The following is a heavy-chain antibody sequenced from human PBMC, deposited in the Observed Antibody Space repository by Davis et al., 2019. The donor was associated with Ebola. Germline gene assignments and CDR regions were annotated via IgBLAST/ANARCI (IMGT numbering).Heavy chain of an antibody. J-gene: IGHJ4*02. CDR2: IYPGDSDT. Sequence: GESLKLSCKGSGYSFTNYWIGWVRRMPGKGLEWVGIIYPGDSDTKYSPSFQGQVTISGDKSISTAYLQWSSLKASDTAMYYCARTQGGQDIVVVPAAGPFDYWGQGTLVTVSS. V-gene: IGHV5-51*01. CDR1: GYSFTNYW. D-gene: IGHD2-2*01. CDR3: ARTQGGQDIVVVPAAGPFDY.